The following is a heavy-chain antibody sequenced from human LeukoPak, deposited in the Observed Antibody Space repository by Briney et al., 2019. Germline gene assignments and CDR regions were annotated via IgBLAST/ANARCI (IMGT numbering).Heavy chain of an antibody. CDR2: IWYDGSNK. Sequence: GVSQTLFCAASGFTFSSYGMHWVRQAPGKGLEWVAVIWYDGSNKYYADSEKGRFTISRDNSKNTRYLQMNSLRAEDTAVYYCARESPRRRDYYDSGSPTGGAFDIWGQGTMVTVSS. D-gene: IGHD3-10*01. J-gene: IGHJ3*02. CDR1: GFTFSSYG. CDR3: ARESPRRRDYYDSGSPTGGAFDI. V-gene: IGHV3-33*01.